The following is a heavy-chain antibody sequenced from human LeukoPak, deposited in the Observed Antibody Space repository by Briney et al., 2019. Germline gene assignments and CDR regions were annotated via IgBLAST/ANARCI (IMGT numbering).Heavy chain of an antibody. CDR3: ARWDIVATTFGY. J-gene: IGHJ4*02. Sequence: PSETLSLTCTVSGGSISSYYWSWIRQPPGKGLEWIGYIYYSGSTNYNPSLQSRVTISVDTSKNQFSLKLSSVTAADKAVYYCARWDIVATTFGYWGQGTLVTVSS. D-gene: IGHD5-12*01. CDR2: IYYSGST. V-gene: IGHV4-59*01. CDR1: GGSISSYY.